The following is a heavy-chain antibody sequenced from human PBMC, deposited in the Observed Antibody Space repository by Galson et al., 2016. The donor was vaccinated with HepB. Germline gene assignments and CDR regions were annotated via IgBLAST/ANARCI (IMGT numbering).Heavy chain of an antibody. CDR1: GFSFSSFA. D-gene: IGHD1-14*01. CDR2: INQDGGEK. Sequence: SLRLSCAGSGFSFSSFAMHWVRQAPGKGLEWVANINQDGGEKYYVDSVKGRFTISRDNAKNSLYLQMNSLRAEDTAVFYCANHRGWGQGTLVTVSS. V-gene: IGHV3-7*03. CDR3: ANHRG. J-gene: IGHJ4*02.